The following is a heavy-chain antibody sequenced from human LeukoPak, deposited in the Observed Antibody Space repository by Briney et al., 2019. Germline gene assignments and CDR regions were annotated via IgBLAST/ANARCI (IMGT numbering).Heavy chain of an antibody. V-gene: IGHV4-59*11. CDR3: ARDSPGDRGYFDL. D-gene: IGHD2-21*01. Sequence: SETLSLTCTVSGVSISSHYWSWIRQPPGKGLEWLGYIYYSGSTNYNPSLKSRVTISVDTSKNQFSLKLSSVTAADTAVYYCARDSPGDRGYFDLWGRGTLVTVSS. CDR2: IYYSGST. J-gene: IGHJ2*01. CDR1: GVSISSHY.